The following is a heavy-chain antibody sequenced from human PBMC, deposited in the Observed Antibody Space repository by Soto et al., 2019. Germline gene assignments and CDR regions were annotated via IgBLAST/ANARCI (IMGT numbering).Heavy chain of an antibody. J-gene: IGHJ4*02. Sequence: SGPTLVNPTQTLTLTCTFSGFSLSTSGMCVSWIRQPPGKALEWLARIDWDDDKYYSTSLKTRLTISKDTSKNQVVLTMTNMDPVDTATYYCARSRVPYSSSSPFDYWGQGTLVTVSS. D-gene: IGHD6-6*01. V-gene: IGHV2-70*11. CDR2: IDWDDDK. CDR3: ARSRVPYSSSSPFDY. CDR1: GFSLSTSGMC.